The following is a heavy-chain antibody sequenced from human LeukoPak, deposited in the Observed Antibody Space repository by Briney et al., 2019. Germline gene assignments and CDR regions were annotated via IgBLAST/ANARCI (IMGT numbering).Heavy chain of an antibody. J-gene: IGHJ3*02. CDR1: GFTFSSYG. D-gene: IGHD4-17*01. CDR2: ISYDGSNK. V-gene: IGHV3-30*03. Sequence: GRSLRLSCAASGFTFSSYGMHWVRQAPGKGLEWVAVISYDGSNKYYADSVKGRFAISRDNSKNTLYLQMNSLRAEDTAVYYCARDPGDYDDAFDIWGQGTMVTVSS. CDR3: ARDPGDYDDAFDI.